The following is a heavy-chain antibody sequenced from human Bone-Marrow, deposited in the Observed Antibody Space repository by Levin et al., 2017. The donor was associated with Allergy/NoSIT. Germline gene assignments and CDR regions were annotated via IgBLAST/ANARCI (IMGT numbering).Heavy chain of an antibody. D-gene: IGHD6-13*01. Sequence: GESLKISCATSSFPFSTYGMAWVRQAPGKGLEWVASITTTSHYIHYADSVKGRFTISRDNANNSLSLQMNRLRGEDTAVYYCARAAGAAGRGGLDVWGQGATVTVSS. V-gene: IGHV3-21*01. J-gene: IGHJ6*02. CDR1: SFPFSTYG. CDR2: ITTTSHYI. CDR3: ARAAGAAGRGGLDV.